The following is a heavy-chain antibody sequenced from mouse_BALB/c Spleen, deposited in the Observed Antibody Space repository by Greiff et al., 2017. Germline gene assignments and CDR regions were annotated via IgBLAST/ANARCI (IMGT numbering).Heavy chain of an antibody. V-gene: IGHV2-9*02. CDR3: AREEFAY. J-gene: IGHJ3*01. CDR2: IWAGGST. CDR1: GFSLTSYG. Sequence: QVQLKESGPGLVAPSQSLPITCTVSGFSLTSYGVHWVRQPPGQGLEWLGVIWAGGSTNYNSALMSRLSISKDNSKSQVFLKMNSLQTADTAMYYCAREEFAYWGQGTLVTVSA.